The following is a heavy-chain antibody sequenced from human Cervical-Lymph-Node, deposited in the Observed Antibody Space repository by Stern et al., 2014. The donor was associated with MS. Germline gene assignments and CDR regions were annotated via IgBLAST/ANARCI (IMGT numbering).Heavy chain of an antibody. V-gene: IGHV4-59*01. CDR3: ARGRGSF. D-gene: IGHD6-25*01. J-gene: IGHJ4*02. CDR1: GGSLNNYY. CDR2: AHYNGST. Sequence: QLQLQESGPGLVKPSETLSLTCTVSGGSLNNYYWSWIRQPPGKGLEWIGYAHYNGSTNYNPSLRSRVTISVDTSKNQFSLNLTSVTAADTAVYFCARGRGSFWGQGTLVTVSS.